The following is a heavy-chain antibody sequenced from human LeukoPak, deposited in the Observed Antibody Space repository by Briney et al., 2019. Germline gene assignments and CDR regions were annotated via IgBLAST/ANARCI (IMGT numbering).Heavy chain of an antibody. CDR1: GLTFSSYA. V-gene: IGHV3-30-3*01. Sequence: PGGSLRLSCAASGLTFSSYAMHWVRQAPGKGLEWVAVISYDGSNKYYADSVKGRFTISRDNSKNTLYLQMNSLRAEDTAVYYCARDREPRAAAGTSNWFDPWGQGTLVTVSS. CDR3: ARDREPRAAAGTSNWFDP. D-gene: IGHD6-13*01. CDR2: ISYDGSNK. J-gene: IGHJ5*02.